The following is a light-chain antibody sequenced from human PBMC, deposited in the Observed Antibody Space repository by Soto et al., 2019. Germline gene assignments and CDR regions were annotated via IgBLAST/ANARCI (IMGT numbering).Light chain of an antibody. Sequence: EIVLTQSPGTLSLSPGERATLSCRASQSVSSSYLAWYQQKPGQAPRLRIYGASSKATGIQDRFSGSGSGTDFTLTISRLEPEDFAVYYCQQYGSLRTFGQGTKVEIK. CDR3: QQYGSLRT. V-gene: IGKV3-20*01. CDR2: GAS. CDR1: QSVSSSY. J-gene: IGKJ1*01.